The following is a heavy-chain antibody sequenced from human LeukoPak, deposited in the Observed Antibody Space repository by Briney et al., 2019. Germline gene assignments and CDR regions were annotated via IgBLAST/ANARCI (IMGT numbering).Heavy chain of an antibody. CDR1: GGSISSYY. D-gene: IGHD3-3*01. CDR3: ARSMGYYDFWSGYYHYFDY. Sequence: PSETLSPTCTVSGGSISSYYWSWIRQPPGKGLEWIGYIYYSGSTNYNPSLKSRVTISVDTSKNQFSLKLSSVTAADTAVYYCARSMGYYDFWSGYYHYFDYWGQGTLVTVPS. J-gene: IGHJ4*02. V-gene: IGHV4-59*01. CDR2: IYYSGST.